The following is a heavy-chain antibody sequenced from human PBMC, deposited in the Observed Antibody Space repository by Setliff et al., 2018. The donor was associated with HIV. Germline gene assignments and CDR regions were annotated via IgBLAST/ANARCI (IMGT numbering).Heavy chain of an antibody. D-gene: IGHD5-18*01. CDR3: AKVPTRIQPRYFDY. CDR1: GYSFTSYA. CDR2: INTDTGNP. V-gene: IGHV7-4-1*02. Sequence: GASVKVSCKASGYSFTSYAMNWVRQAPGQGLEWMGWINTDTGNPTYAQGFTGRFVFSRDNSKNTLHLQMNSLRVEDTAVYYCAKVPTRIQPRYFDYWGQGTLVTVSS. J-gene: IGHJ4*02.